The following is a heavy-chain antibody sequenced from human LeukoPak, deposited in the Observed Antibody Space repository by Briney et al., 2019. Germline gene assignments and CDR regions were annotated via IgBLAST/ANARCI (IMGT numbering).Heavy chain of an antibody. CDR3: ARDSDGSRITMVRGVIHWFDP. CDR1: GGTFSTYT. D-gene: IGHD3-10*01. V-gene: IGHV1-69*04. CDR2: IIPILGIA. J-gene: IGHJ5*02. Sequence: ASVKVSCKASGGTFSTYTISWVREAPGQGLEWMGRIIPILGIANYAQKFQGRVTITADKSTSTAYMELSSLRSDDTAVYYCARDSDGSRITMVRGVIHWFDPWGQGTLVTVSS.